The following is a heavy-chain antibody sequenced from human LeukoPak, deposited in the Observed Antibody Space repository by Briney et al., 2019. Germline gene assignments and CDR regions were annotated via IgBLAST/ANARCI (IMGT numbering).Heavy chain of an antibody. CDR3: ARGRHGGAAGTDYYYYYYMDV. CDR2: MSPNSGNT. J-gene: IGHJ6*03. Sequence: ASVKVSCKASGYTFTSYDINWVRRATGQGLEWMGWMSPNSGNTGYAQKFQGRVTMTRNTSISTAYMELSSLRSEDTAVYYCARGRHGGAAGTDYYYYYYMDVWGKGTTVTVSS. CDR1: GYTFTSYD. D-gene: IGHD6-13*01. V-gene: IGHV1-8*01.